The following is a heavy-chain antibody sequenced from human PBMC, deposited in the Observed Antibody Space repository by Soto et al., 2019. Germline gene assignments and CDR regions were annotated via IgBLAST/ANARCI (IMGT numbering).Heavy chain of an antibody. CDR1: GFTFRSYV. CDR3: AGCGTTAGLDV. Sequence: QVQLVESGGGVVQPGTSLRLSCVGSGFTFRSYVIHWVRQAPGKRLEWVALTTYDGSNNSYGDSVQGRFTISSDNSSKTVELHMDSLRLGVTALYYCAGCGTTAGLDVRGQGALLSVSS. CDR2: TTYDGSNN. V-gene: IGHV3-33*01. D-gene: IGHD1-1*01. J-gene: IGHJ4*02.